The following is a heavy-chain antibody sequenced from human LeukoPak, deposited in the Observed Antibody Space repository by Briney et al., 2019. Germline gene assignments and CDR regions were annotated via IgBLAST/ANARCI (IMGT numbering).Heavy chain of an antibody. CDR1: GFIFSSYW. CDR2: IKQDGSEK. J-gene: IGHJ4*02. CDR3: AREFSGSYYY. D-gene: IGHD1-26*01. Sequence: GGSLRLSCAASGFIFSSYWMSWVRQAPGKGLEWVANIKQDGSEKYYVDSVKGRFTISRDNAKNSLYLQMNSLRAEDTAVYYCAREFSGSYYYWGQGTLVTVSS. V-gene: IGHV3-7*01.